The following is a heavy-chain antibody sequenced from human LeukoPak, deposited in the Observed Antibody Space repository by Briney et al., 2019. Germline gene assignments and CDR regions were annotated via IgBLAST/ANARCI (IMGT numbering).Heavy chain of an antibody. CDR2: INHSGST. V-gene: IGHV4-34*01. CDR1: GGSFSGYY. D-gene: IGHD4-17*01. Sequence: SETLSLTCAVYGGSFSGYYWSWIRQPPGKGLEWIGEINHSGSTNYNPSLKSRVTISVDTSKNQFSLKLSSVTAADTAVYYCASRPYGDYEGAFDPWGQGTLVTVSS. CDR3: ASRPYGDYEGAFDP. J-gene: IGHJ5*02.